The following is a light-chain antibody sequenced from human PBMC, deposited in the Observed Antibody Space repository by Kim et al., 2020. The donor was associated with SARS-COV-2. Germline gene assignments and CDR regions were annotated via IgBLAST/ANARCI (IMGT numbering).Light chain of an antibody. CDR1: TLPKQY. Sequence: SYELTQPPSVSVSPGQTARITCSGDTLPKQYAYWYQQKPGQAPVLVIYKDSERPSGIPERFSGSSSGTTVTLTIRGVQAEDEADYYWQSADNSGTYLVVF. CDR3: QSADNSGTYLVV. CDR2: KDS. V-gene: IGLV3-25*03. J-gene: IGLJ3*02.